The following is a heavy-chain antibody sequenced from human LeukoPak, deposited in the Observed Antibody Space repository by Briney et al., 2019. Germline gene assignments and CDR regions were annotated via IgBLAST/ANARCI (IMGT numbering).Heavy chain of an antibody. V-gene: IGHV1-18*04. CDR2: ISAYNGNT. CDR1: GYTFTGYY. J-gene: IGHJ4*02. CDR3: ARTTVTTAKEFDY. Sequence: GASVKVSCKASGYTFTGYYMHWVRQAPGQGLEWMGRISAYNGNTNYAQKLQGRVTMTTDTSTSTAYMELRSLRSDDTAVYYCARTTVTTAKEFDYWGQGTLVTVSS. D-gene: IGHD4-17*01.